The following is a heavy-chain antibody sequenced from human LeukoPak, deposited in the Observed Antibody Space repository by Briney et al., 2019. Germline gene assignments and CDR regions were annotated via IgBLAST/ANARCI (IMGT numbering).Heavy chain of an antibody. Sequence: SETLSLTCTVSGGSISSYYWSWIRQPPGKGLEWIGYIYTSGSTNYNPSLKSRVTISVDTSKNQFSLKLSSVTAADTAVYYCASSYSGYDFGLDYWGQGTLVTVSP. J-gene: IGHJ4*02. V-gene: IGHV4-4*09. D-gene: IGHD5-12*01. CDR2: IYTSGST. CDR3: ASSYSGYDFGLDY. CDR1: GGSISSYY.